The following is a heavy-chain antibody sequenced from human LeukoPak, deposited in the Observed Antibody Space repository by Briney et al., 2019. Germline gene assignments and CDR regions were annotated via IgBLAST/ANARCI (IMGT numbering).Heavy chain of an antibody. Sequence: ASVKVSCKASGYTFTGYYMHRVRQAPGQGLEWMGRINPNSGGTNYAQKFQGRVTMTRDTSISTAYMELSRLRSDDTAVYYCARDLQLEREQSDYWGQGTLVTVSS. CDR2: INPNSGGT. CDR3: ARDLQLEREQSDY. J-gene: IGHJ4*02. D-gene: IGHD1-1*01. V-gene: IGHV1-2*06. CDR1: GYTFTGYY.